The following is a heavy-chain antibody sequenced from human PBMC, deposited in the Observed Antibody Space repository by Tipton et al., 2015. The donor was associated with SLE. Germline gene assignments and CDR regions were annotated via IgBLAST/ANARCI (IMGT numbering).Heavy chain of an antibody. J-gene: IGHJ3*02. V-gene: IGHV3-30*04. CDR2: ITYDGSNE. Sequence: SLRLSCAASGFTFSSYVMYWVRQAPGKGLERVAAITYDGSNEDYADSVKGRFTISRDNSKNTLYLQMNSLRPEDTAVYYCVRELDTFDIWGQGTMVTVSS. CDR1: GFTFSSYV. CDR3: VRELDTFDI.